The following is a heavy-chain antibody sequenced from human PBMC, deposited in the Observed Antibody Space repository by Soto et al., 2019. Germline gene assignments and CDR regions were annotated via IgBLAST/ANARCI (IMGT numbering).Heavy chain of an antibody. CDR1: GFTFSDHA. D-gene: IGHD6-19*01. CDR3: ARDTGSAWSARIFYF. V-gene: IGHV3-23*01. CDR2: ISDSVHGA. J-gene: IGHJ4*02. Sequence: PWGSLRLSCEASGFTFSDHAMSWVRRAPGKGLEWVAAISDSVHGAVYADSVKGRFTMSRDKSKNTLYLQMNSLRGEDTGVYYCARDTGSAWSARIFYFWGQGNGVTVSS.